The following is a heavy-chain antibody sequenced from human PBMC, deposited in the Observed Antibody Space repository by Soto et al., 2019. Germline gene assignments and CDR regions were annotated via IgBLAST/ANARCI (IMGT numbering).Heavy chain of an antibody. CDR1: GYIFTDYY. D-gene: IGHD6-13*01. CDR2: INPNSGGT. Sequence: ASVKVSCKASGYIFTDYYMHWVRQAPGQGLGWMGRINPNSGGTNYAQKFQGRVTMTRDTSISTAYMELSSLRSDDTAVYYCARDLAAADYWGQGTLVTVSS. V-gene: IGHV1-2*06. CDR3: ARDLAAADY. J-gene: IGHJ4*02.